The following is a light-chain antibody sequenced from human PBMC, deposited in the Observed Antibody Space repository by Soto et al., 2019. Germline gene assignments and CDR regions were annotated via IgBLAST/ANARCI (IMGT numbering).Light chain of an antibody. CDR3: SSYKIRSPRL. J-gene: IGLJ1*01. V-gene: IGLV2-14*01. Sequence: QSVLTQPASVSGSPGQSITISCTGTSSDVGGYNYVSWYQQHPGKAPKLMIYEVSNRPSGVSNRFSDSKSGNTASLTISGLPHEEEADHYCSSYKIRSPRLFVNGT. CDR1: SSDVGGYNY. CDR2: EVS.